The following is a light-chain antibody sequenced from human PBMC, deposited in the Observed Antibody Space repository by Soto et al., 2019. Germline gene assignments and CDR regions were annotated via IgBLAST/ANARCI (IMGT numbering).Light chain of an antibody. Sequence: EIVLTQSPDTLSLSPGERATLSCRASQSVGSNYLAWYQQKPGQAPRLRMYDASGRASGIPDRFSGSGSGTDFTLTISRLEPEDFAVYYCQVYDRSPLFGGGTKVDIK. CDR1: QSVGSNY. CDR3: QVYDRSPL. CDR2: DAS. V-gene: IGKV3-20*01. J-gene: IGKJ4*01.